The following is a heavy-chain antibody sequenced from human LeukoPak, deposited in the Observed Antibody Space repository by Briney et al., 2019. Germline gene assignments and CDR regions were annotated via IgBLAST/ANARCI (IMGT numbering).Heavy chain of an antibody. J-gene: IGHJ5*02. CDR1: GDSISSGSHC. CDR2: IYYSGNT. Sequence: SETLSLTCTVSGDSISSGSHCWGWIRQPPGKGLEWIASIYYSGNTYSHPTIESRVTMSVDSSKNQFSLRLSSVTAADTAVYYCARDDTSSLYSFDPWGRGILVTVSS. V-gene: IGHV4-39*07. D-gene: IGHD2-21*01. CDR3: ARDDTSSLYSFDP.